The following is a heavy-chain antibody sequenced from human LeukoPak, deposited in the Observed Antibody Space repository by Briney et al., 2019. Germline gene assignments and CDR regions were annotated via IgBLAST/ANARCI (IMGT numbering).Heavy chain of an antibody. V-gene: IGHV4-39*01. Sequence: PSATLTLTCAVSGGSISSSTYYWGWIRQPPGKGLEWIGSIYYSGSTYSNPSLKSRVTISVDTSNNQFSLRLSAVTAADTAVYYCASQYSSAWYGNAFDIWGQGTLVTVSS. CDR2: IYYSGST. J-gene: IGHJ3*02. D-gene: IGHD6-19*01. CDR3: ASQYSSAWYGNAFDI. CDR1: GGSISSSTYY.